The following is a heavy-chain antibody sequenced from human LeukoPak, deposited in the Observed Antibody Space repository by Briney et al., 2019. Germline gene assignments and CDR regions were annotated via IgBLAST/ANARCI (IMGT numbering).Heavy chain of an antibody. Sequence: PGGSLRLSCAASGFTFRDYYMSWIRQAPGKGLEWVSYISSSGSTIYYADSVKGRFTISRDNAKNSLYLQMNSLRAEDTAVYYCARGDSSGYYQNDAFDIWGQGTMVTVSS. CDR2: ISSSGSTI. J-gene: IGHJ3*02. D-gene: IGHD3-22*01. CDR3: ARGDSSGYYQNDAFDI. CDR1: GFTFRDYY. V-gene: IGHV3-11*04.